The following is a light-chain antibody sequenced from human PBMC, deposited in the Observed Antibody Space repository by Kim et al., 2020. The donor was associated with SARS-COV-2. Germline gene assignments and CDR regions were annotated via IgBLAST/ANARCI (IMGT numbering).Light chain of an antibody. J-gene: IGKJ5*01. Sequence: ASVGDRVTITCRTSQSIAKYLAWYQQKPGRTPNLLFYYASKLQSGVPSRFSGSGYGTDFTLTINSVQPEDVATYYCQRYNRDPSTFGQGTRLEIK. V-gene: IGKV1-27*01. CDR3: QRYNRDPST. CDR1: QSIAKY. CDR2: YAS.